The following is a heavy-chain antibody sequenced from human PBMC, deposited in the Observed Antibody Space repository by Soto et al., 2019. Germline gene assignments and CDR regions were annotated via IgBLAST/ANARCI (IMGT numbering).Heavy chain of an antibody. Sequence: GESLKISCAASGFTFSSYGMHWVRQAPGKGLEWVAVISYDGSNKYYADSVKGRFTISRDNSKNTLYLQMNSLRAEDTAVYYCARDRRYSSGSSYFDYWGQGTLVTVSS. D-gene: IGHD6-19*01. J-gene: IGHJ4*02. CDR1: GFTFSSYG. V-gene: IGHV3-30*03. CDR3: ARDRRYSSGSSYFDY. CDR2: ISYDGSNK.